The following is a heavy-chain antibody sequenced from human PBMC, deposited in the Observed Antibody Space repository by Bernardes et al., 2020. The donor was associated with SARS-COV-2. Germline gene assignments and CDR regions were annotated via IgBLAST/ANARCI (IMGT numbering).Heavy chain of an antibody. J-gene: IGHJ5*02. CDR1: GFTFSDYY. V-gene: IGHV3-11*06. CDR3: ARRYYDSSGAGWFDP. D-gene: IGHD3-22*01. Sequence: GGSLRLSCSASGFTFSDYYMNWIRQAPGKGLEWVSHISRSGSDKNYADSVKGRFTISRDNAKNSVYLQMNSLRAEDTAVYFCARRYYDSSGAGWFDPWGQGTLVTVSS. CDR2: ISRSGSDK.